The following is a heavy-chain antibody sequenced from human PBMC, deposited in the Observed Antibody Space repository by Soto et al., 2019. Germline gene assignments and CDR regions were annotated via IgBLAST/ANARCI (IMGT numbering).Heavy chain of an antibody. Sequence: GGSLRLSCAASGFTFSNYNMNWVRQAPGMGLEWVSYITSGSSTIYYADSVKGRFTISRDNAKNSLYLQMDSLRDEDTAVYYCARAYSRREPIDYWGQGTLVTVSS. V-gene: IGHV3-48*02. J-gene: IGHJ4*02. D-gene: IGHD6-13*01. CDR3: ARAYSRREPIDY. CDR1: GFTFSNYN. CDR2: ITSGSSTI.